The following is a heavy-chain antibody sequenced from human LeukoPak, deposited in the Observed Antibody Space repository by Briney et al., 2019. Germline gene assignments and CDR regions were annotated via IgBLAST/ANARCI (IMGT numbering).Heavy chain of an antibody. V-gene: IGHV3-30-3*01. CDR2: ISYDGSNK. CDR3: ASEPSAPQLREKTDY. Sequence: GVALRLSCTSSGFTFSSYAMHWVRQAPGKGLDWLVVISYDGSNKYYADSVKGRFTISRDNSKNTLYLQMNSLRAEDTAVHYCASEPSAPQLREKTDYYGQGTLVTVSS. J-gene: IGHJ4*02. D-gene: IGHD1-7*01. CDR1: GFTFSSYA.